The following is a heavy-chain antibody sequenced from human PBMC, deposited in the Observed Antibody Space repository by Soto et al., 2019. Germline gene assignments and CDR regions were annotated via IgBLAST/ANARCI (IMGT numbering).Heavy chain of an antibody. J-gene: IGHJ5*02. CDR1: GVSISSYY. CDR2: IYYSGST. D-gene: IGHD4-4*01. V-gene: IGHV4-59*08. Sequence: SETLSLTCSVSGVSISSYYWSWIRQPPGKGLEWIGYIYYSGSTNYNPSLKSRVTISVDTSKNQFSLKLSSVTAADTAVYYCARLYSNAAGLNNWFDPWGQGTLVTVSS. CDR3: ARLYSNAAGLNNWFDP.